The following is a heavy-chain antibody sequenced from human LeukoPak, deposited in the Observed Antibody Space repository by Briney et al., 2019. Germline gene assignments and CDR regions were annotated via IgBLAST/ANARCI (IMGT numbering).Heavy chain of an antibody. J-gene: IGHJ6*02. CDR1: GFTFSSSA. V-gene: IGHV3-23*01. CDR3: AREPPFGRSPGMDV. D-gene: IGHD3-16*01. Sequence: GGSLRLSCAASGFTFSSSAMSWVRQAPGKGLEWVSAISNNGGYTYYADSVQGRFTISRDNSKNTLYVQMNSLRAEDTAVYYCAREPPFGRSPGMDVWGQGTTVTVSS. CDR2: ISNNGGYT.